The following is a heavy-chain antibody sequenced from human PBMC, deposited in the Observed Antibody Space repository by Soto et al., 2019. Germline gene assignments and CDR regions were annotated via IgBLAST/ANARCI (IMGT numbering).Heavy chain of an antibody. D-gene: IGHD6-19*01. CDR3: ARGGGGWYFQH. CDR1: GFTFSSYA. CDR2: ISYDGSNK. J-gene: IGHJ1*01. Sequence: GGSLRLSCAASGFTFSSYAMHWVRQAPGKGLEWVAVISYDGSNKYYADSVKGRFTISRDNSKNTLYLQMNSLRAEDTAVYYCARGGGGWYFQHWGQGTLVTVSS. V-gene: IGHV3-30*04.